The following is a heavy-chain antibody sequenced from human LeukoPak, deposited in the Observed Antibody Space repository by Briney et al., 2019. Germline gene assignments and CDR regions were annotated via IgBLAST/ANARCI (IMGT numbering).Heavy chain of an antibody. CDR1: GYTFTSYA. CDR2: INAGNGNT. CDR3: AKSKEGYCSSTSCYVLDY. Sequence: ASVKVSCKASGYTFTSYAMHWVRQAPGQRLEWMGWINAGNGNTKYSQKFQGRVTITRDTSASTAYMELSSLRSEDTAVYYCAKSKEGYCSSTSCYVLDYWGQGTLATVSS. D-gene: IGHD2-2*01. V-gene: IGHV1-3*01. J-gene: IGHJ4*02.